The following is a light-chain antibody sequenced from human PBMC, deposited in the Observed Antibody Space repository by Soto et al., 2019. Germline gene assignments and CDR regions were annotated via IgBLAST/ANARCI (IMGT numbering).Light chain of an antibody. CDR1: QSISSW. CDR3: QQRSNWPPIT. CDR2: KAS. V-gene: IGKV1-5*03. Sequence: QLTQSPSSLSASVGDRVAITCRASQSISSWLAWYQQKPGKAPKLLIYKASTLKSGVPSRFSGSGSGTEFTLTISSLEPEDFAVYYCQQRSNWPPITFGQGTRLAIK. J-gene: IGKJ5*01.